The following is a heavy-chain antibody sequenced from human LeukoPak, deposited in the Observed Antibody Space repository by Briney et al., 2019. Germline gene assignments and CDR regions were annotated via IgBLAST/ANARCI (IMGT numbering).Heavy chain of an antibody. D-gene: IGHD1-26*01. J-gene: IGHJ4*02. CDR2: IYYTGST. Sequence: SETLSLTCAVSSASISGSGYYLGWIRQPPGKGLERIGNIYYTGSTYYNASLQSRITISIDTSKNQFSLMRNSVTAADTAMYYCVKSGGYGLIDYWGQGTLVTVSS. CDR3: VKSGGYGLIDY. CDR1: SASISGSGYY. V-gene: IGHV4-39*01.